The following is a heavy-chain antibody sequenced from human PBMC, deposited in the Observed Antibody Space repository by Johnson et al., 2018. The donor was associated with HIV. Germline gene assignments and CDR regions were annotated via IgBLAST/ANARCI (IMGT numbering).Heavy chain of an antibody. CDR2: ISFDGKNK. Sequence: QVQLVESGGGVVQPGRSLRLSCAASGFTLTNYPMHWVRQAPGKGLAWVAVISFDGKNKFYADSVKGRFTISRDNSRNTLYLQMNSLRPEDTAVYNCASGDDDGFWGRGTLVTVSS. V-gene: IGHV3-30*04. CDR3: ASGDDDGF. J-gene: IGHJ4*03. CDR1: GFTLTNYP. D-gene: IGHD5-12*01.